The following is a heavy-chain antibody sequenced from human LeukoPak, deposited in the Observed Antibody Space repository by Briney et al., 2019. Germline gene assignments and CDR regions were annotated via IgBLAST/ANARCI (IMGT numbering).Heavy chain of an antibody. CDR1: GGSFSGYY. D-gene: IGHD6-13*01. CDR3: ARRSGTGYYYYMDV. Sequence: SETLSLTCAVHGGSFSGYYWSWIRQPPGKGLEWIGEINHSGSTNYNPSLKSRVTISVDTSKNQFSLKLSSVTAADTAVYYCARRSGTGYYYYMDVWGKGTTVTISS. J-gene: IGHJ6*03. V-gene: IGHV4-34*01. CDR2: INHSGST.